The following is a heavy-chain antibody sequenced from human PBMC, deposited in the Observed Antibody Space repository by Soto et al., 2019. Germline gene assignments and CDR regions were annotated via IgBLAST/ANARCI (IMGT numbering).Heavy chain of an antibody. CDR1: GFTLNNYR. CDR3: GREKEDEGSSSLRVYYGVDV. D-gene: IGHD6-6*01. Sequence: EVQLLQSGGGPVRSGGSLRLSCVASGFTLNNYRMTWVRQGPGKGLEWVASIYSRPNYINYTESVKGRFIISRDNAKNSVYLQMNSLRVEDAAVYYCGREKEDEGSSSLRVYYGVDVWGQGTTVTVSS. CDR2: IYSRPNYI. J-gene: IGHJ6*02. V-gene: IGHV3-21*06.